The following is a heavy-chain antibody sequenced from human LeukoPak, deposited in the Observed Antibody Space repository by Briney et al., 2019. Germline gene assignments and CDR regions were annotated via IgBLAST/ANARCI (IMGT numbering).Heavy chain of an antibody. CDR3: ARAFSGYGPLDY. V-gene: IGHV3-74*01. J-gene: IGHJ4*02. CDR2: INSDGCST. Sequence: GGSLRLSCAASGFTFSSYWMHWVRQAPGRGLVWVSRINSDGCSTSYADSVKGRFTISRDNAKNTLYLQMNSLRAEDTAVYYCARAFSGYGPLDYWGQGTLVTVSS. CDR1: GFTFSSYW. D-gene: IGHD5-12*01.